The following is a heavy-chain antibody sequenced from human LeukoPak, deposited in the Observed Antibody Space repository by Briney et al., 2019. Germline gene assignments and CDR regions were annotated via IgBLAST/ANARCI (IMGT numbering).Heavy chain of an antibody. V-gene: IGHV3-7*01. Sequence: GGSLRLSCVASEFMFRKSWMTWFRQAPGKGPEWVANIKEDGTQTYYMESVKGRFTISRDNAKNSVFLQMNSLRVEDTGVYYCAKAGGVTTSGWFDFWGQGTLVTVSS. CDR1: EFMFRKSW. CDR2: IKEDGTQT. D-gene: IGHD6-19*01. CDR3: AKAGGVTTSGWFDF. J-gene: IGHJ4*02.